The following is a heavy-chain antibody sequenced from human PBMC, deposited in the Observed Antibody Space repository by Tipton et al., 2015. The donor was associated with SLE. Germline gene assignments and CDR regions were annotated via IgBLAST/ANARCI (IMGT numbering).Heavy chain of an antibody. CDR2: IYTSGST. D-gene: IGHD1-26*01. CDR1: GGSISSYY. CDR3: ARDGGSYHDAFDI. Sequence: TLSLTCTVSGGSISSYYWSRIRQSPGKGLEWIGYIYTSGSTNYNPSLKSRVTISVDTSKNQFSLKLSSVTAADTAVYYCARDGGSYHDAFDIWGQGTMVTVSS. J-gene: IGHJ3*02. V-gene: IGHV4-4*08.